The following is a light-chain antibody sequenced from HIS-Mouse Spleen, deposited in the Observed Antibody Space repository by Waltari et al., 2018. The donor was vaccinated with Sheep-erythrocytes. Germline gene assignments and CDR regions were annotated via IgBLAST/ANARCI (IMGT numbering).Light chain of an antibody. CDR2: QDS. V-gene: IGLV3-1*01. CDR3: QAWDSSTAWNVV. CDR1: KLGDKY. Sequence: SYELTQPPSVSVSPGQTASITCSGDKLGDKYACWYQQKPGQSPVLVIYQDSKRPSGIPERFSGCNSGNTATLTISGTQAMDEADYYCQAWDSSTAWNVVFGGGTKLTVL. J-gene: IGLJ2*01.